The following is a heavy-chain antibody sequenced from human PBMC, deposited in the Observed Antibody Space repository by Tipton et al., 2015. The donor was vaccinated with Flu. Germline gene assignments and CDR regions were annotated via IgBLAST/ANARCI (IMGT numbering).Heavy chain of an antibody. J-gene: IGHJ3*02. D-gene: IGHD3-10*01. CDR1: GGSISSYY. CDR2: IYYSGST. CDR3: ARDYYGSGYDAFDI. V-gene: IGHV4-59*01. Sequence: LRLSCTVSGGSISSYYWSWIRQPPGKGLEWIGYIYYSGSTNYNPSLKSRVTISVDTSKNQFSPKLSSVTAADTAVYYCARDYYGSGYDAFDIWGQGTMVTVSS.